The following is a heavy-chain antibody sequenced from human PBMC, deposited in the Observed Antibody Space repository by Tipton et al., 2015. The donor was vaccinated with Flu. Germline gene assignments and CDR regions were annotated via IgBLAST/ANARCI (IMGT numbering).Heavy chain of an antibody. CDR2: IFYSGST. D-gene: IGHD3-10*01. CDR3: ARDRPDYDPSGNPDV. CDR1: GGSITSYY. Sequence: TLSLTCTVSGGSITSYYWSWIRQPPGKGLEWIGYIFYSGSTNYNPSLKRRVTMSVDTSKNQFSLKLSSVTAADTAVYYCARDRPDYDPSGNPDVWGQGTTVTVSS. V-gene: IGHV4-59*01. J-gene: IGHJ6*02.